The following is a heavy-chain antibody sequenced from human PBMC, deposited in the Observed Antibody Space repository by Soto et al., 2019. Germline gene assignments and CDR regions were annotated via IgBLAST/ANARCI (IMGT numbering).Heavy chain of an antibody. CDR1: GFIFDNYA. J-gene: IGHJ4*02. Sequence: EVQLLESGGGLVQPGGSLRLSCAASGFIFDNYAMSWVRQAPGKGLEWISTISGGGSATFYADSVKGRFTISGDSSKSTMYLQMRSLRAEDTAIYYCAKIKQGYFDYWGQGTQVIVSS. CDR2: ISGGGSAT. CDR3: AKIKQGYFDY. V-gene: IGHV3-23*01.